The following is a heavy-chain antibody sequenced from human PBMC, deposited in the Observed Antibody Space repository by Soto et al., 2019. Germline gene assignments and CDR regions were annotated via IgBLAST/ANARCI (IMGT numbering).Heavy chain of an antibody. J-gene: IGHJ4*02. Sequence: EVKLVESGGGLVQPGGSLRLSCAASGFTFSNHYMEWVRQAPGKGLEWVGRIRNKANSYYTEHAASVKGRFTISRDDSKNSLYLQLNSLKTEDTAVSYCARYSGSDSRGLDYWGQGTLVTVSS. V-gene: IGHV3-72*01. D-gene: IGHD1-26*01. CDR3: ARYSGSDSRGLDY. CDR1: GFTFSNHY. CDR2: IRNKANSYYT.